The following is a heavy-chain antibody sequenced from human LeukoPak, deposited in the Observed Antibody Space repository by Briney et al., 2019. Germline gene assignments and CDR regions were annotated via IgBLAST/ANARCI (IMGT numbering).Heavy chain of an antibody. CDR1: GYTFTGYY. CDR3: ARDYYDFWSGSLRMGGYYYYMDV. V-gene: IGHV1-2*02. Sequence: ASVKVSCKASGYTFTGYYMHWVRQAPGQGLEWMGWINPNSGGTNYAQKFQGRVTMTRDTSISTAYMEPSRLRSDDTAVYYCARDYYDFWSGSLRMGGYYYYMDVWGKGTTVTVSS. J-gene: IGHJ6*03. CDR2: INPNSGGT. D-gene: IGHD3-3*01.